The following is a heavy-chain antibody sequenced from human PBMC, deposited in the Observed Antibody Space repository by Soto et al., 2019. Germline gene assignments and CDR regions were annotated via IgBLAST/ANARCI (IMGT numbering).Heavy chain of an antibody. D-gene: IGHD3-9*01. CDR1: GFTFSDYY. CDR3: AIGYFDWLRGGKGYYYYMDV. V-gene: IGHV3-11*01. J-gene: IGHJ6*03. Sequence: GGSLRLSCAASGFTFSDYYMSWIRQAPGKGLEWVSYVSYSGSTIYYADSVKGRFTISRDNAKNSLYLQMNSLRAEDTAVYYCAIGYFDWLRGGKGYYYYMDVWGKGTTVTVSS. CDR2: VSYSGSTI.